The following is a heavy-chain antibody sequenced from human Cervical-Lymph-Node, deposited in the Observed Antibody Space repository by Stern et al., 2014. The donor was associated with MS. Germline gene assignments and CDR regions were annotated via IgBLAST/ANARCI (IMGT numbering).Heavy chain of an antibody. CDR2: IVVGSGNT. V-gene: IGHV1-58*01. J-gene: IGHJ5*02. D-gene: IGHD3-22*01. CDR1: GFTFTSSA. CDR3: AARANYYDSPGDWFDP. Sequence: QLVQSGPEVKKPGTSVKVSCKASGFTFTSSAVQWVRQARGQSLEWIGWIVVGSGNTNYAKKFQERVTITRYMSTSTAYMELSSLRSEDMAVYYCAARANYYDSPGDWFDPWGQGTLVTVSS.